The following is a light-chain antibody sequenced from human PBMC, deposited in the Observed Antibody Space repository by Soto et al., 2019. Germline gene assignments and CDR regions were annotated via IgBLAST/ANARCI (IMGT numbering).Light chain of an antibody. Sequence: QSALTQPPSVSGSPGQSVTISCTGTSSDVGSYNRVSWYQQTPGTAPKRMIYEVNNRPSGRPDRFSGSKSGNTASLTISGLQAEDEADYYCSSYTTSSTYVFGTGTKLTVL. V-gene: IGLV2-18*02. CDR2: EVN. CDR1: SSDVGSYNR. J-gene: IGLJ1*01. CDR3: SSYTTSSTYV.